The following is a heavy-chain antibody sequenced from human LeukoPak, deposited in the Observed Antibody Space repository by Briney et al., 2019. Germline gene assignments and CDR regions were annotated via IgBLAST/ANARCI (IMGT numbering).Heavy chain of an antibody. CDR2: ISSNGGST. V-gene: IGHV3-64*01. Sequence: PGGPLRLSRAASGVTFSNYAMRWGRQAPGGGVENASAISSNGGSTYNATSVKGRSTTTRDNSRNMLYLQMGSLRAEDMAVYYCARGSITMVRGVHLAYYCYGMDVWGQGTTVTVSS. CDR3: ARGSITMVRGVHLAYYCYGMDV. CDR1: GVTFSNYA. J-gene: IGHJ6*02. D-gene: IGHD3-10*01.